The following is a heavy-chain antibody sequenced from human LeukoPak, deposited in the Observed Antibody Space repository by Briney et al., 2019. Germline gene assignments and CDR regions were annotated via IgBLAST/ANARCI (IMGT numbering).Heavy chain of an antibody. CDR3: ASRAVRGVMRRPFDY. D-gene: IGHD3-10*01. J-gene: IGHJ4*02. Sequence: PSETLSLTCAVYGGSFSGYYWSWIRQPPGKGLEWIGEINHSGSTNYNPSLKSRVTISVDTSKNQFSLKLSSVTAADTAVYYCASRAVRGVMRRPFDYWGQGTLVTVSS. CDR2: INHSGST. CDR1: GGSFSGYY. V-gene: IGHV4-34*01.